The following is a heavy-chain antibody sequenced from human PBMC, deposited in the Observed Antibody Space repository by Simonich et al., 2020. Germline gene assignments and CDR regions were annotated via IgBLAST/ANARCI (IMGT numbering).Heavy chain of an antibody. CDR3: ARLPDY. Sequence: QVQLQESVPGLVKPSETLSLTCTGSGGSISSYYWSWIRQPPGKGLEWIGYIYYSGSTNYNPSLKSLVTISVDTSKNQFSLKLSSVTAADTAVYYCARLPDYWGQGTLVTVSS. CDR1: GGSISSYY. V-gene: IGHV4-59*08. CDR2: IYYSGST. J-gene: IGHJ4*02.